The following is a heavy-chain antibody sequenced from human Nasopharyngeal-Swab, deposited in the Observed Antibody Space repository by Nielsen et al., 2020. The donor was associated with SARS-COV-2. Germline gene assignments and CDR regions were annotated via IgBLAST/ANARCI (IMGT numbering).Heavy chain of an antibody. J-gene: IGHJ6*02. D-gene: IGHD2-2*01. CDR2: IKQDGSEK. CDR3: ARDGVVPAAMSYYYYGMDV. Sequence: GGSLRLSCAASGFTFSSYWMSWVRQAPGKGLEWVANIKQDGSEKYYVDSVKGRFTISRDNAKNSLYLQKNSLRAEDTAVYYCARDGVVPAAMSYYYYGMDVWGQGTTVTVSS. V-gene: IGHV3-7*01. CDR1: GFTFSSYW.